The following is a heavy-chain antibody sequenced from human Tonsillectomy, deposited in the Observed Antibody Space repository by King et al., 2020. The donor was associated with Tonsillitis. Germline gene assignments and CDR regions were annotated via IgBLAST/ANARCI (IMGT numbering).Heavy chain of an antibody. CDR3: ARDLDGMDV. CDR2: IIPIFGRA. V-gene: IGHV1-69*01. Sequence: QLVQSGAEVKKPGSSVRVSCKVSGGTFTTYAINWVRQAPGKGLDWMGDIIPIFGRANYAQNVQGRVTITADESTSTAYMEFNRLRSEDTAVYYCARDLDGMDVWGQGTTVTVSS. CDR1: GGTFTTYA. J-gene: IGHJ6*02.